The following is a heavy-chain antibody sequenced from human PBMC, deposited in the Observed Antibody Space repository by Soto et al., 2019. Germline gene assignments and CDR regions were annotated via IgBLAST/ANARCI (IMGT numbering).Heavy chain of an antibody. CDR3: ARLDSGYCSGGSCHYGMDV. CDR2: IYYSGST. Sequence: QVQLQESGPGLVKPSETLSLTCTVSGGSISSYYWSWIRQPPGKGLEWIGYIYYSGSTNYNPSLKSRVTISVDTSKNQFSLKLSSVTAADTAVYYCARLDSGYCSGGSCHYGMDVWGQGTTVTVSS. D-gene: IGHD2-15*01. CDR1: GGSISSYY. J-gene: IGHJ6*02. V-gene: IGHV4-59*01.